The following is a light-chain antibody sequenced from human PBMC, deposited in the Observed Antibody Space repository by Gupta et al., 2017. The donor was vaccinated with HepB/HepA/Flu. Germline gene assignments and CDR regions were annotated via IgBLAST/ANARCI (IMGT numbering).Light chain of an antibody. Sequence: SALTQPASVSGSPGQSITISCTGTSSDVGSYNYVSWYQQHPDKATKLMIYDVSNRPSGVSSRFSGSKASNTASMTISVLQAEDAADYYCSSYTSSSTVVFGGGTKLTVL. CDR2: DVS. CDR3: SSYTSSSTVV. V-gene: IGLV2-14*01. CDR1: SSDVGSYNY. J-gene: IGLJ2*01.